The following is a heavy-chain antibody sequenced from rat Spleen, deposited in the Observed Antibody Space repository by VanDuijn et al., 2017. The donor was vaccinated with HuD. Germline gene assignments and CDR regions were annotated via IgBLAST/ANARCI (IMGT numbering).Heavy chain of an antibody. V-gene: IGHV5-58*01. Sequence: EVQLVESGGGLVQPGRSMKLSCAASGFNFNDYWMGWVRQAPGKGLEWVSSIDTDGSRTYYPDSVRGRFTISRDNAENTAYLQMNSLWSEDTATYYCAVAGYGYWGQGVVVTVSS. CDR3: AVAGYGY. CDR1: GFNFNDYW. CDR2: IDTDGSRT. J-gene: IGHJ2*01. D-gene: IGHD4-3*01.